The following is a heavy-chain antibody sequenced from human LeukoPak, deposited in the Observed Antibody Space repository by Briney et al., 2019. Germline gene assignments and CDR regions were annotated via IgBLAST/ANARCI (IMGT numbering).Heavy chain of an antibody. Sequence: GGSLRLSCAASGNYRMHWVRQAPGKGLVWVSHINSDGSWTSYADSVKGRFTISKGNAKNTVYLQMNSLRAEDTAVYYCVSFYETYWGRGTLVTVSS. CDR2: INSDGSWT. CDR1: GNYR. D-gene: IGHD2/OR15-2a*01. J-gene: IGHJ4*02. V-gene: IGHV3-74*01. CDR3: VSFYETY.